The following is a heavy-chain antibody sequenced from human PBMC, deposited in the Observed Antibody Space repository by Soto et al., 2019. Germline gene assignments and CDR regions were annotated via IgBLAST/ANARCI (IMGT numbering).Heavy chain of an antibody. CDR1: GFTFSSDA. CDR3: AKDTVKGPIGYYDSSGYYPFGY. V-gene: IGHV3-23*01. CDR2: ISGSGGST. Sequence: GGSLRLSCAASGFTFSSDAMSWVRRAPGKGLEWASAISGSGGSTYYADSVKGRFTISRDNSKNTLYLQMNSLRAEDTAVYYCAKDTVKGPIGYYDSSGYYPFGYWGQGTLVTVSS. J-gene: IGHJ4*02. D-gene: IGHD3-22*01.